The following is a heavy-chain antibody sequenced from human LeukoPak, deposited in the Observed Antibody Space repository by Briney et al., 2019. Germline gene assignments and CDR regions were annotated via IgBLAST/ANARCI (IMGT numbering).Heavy chain of an antibody. D-gene: IGHD5-24*01. CDR1: GFSISNYG. V-gene: IGHV3-7*03. CDR3: AKLRDGYNSGYFDY. Sequence: GGSLRLSCAASGFSISNYGMNWVRQAPGKGLEWVANIKQDGSEKNYVDSVKGRFTISRDNAKNSLILQMNSLRAEDTAVYYCAKLRDGYNSGYFDYWGQGTLVTVSS. J-gene: IGHJ4*02. CDR2: IKQDGSEK.